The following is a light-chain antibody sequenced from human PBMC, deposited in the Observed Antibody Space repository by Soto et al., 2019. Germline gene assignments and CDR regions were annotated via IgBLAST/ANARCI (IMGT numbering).Light chain of an antibody. CDR3: QQSHSTPPWT. CDR2: AAS. V-gene: IGKV1-39*01. J-gene: IGKJ1*01. Sequence: DIPMTQSPSSLSASVGDRVTITCRASQSIGIYLNWYQQKPGKAPKFLIYAASTLQSGVPSRFSGSGSGTDFTLTISSLQPEDFATYYCQQSHSTPPWTFGQGTKVEIK. CDR1: QSIGIY.